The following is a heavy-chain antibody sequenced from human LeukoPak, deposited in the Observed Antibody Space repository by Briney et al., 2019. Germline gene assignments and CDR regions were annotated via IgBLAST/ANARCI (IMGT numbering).Heavy chain of an antibody. V-gene: IGHV5-51*01. D-gene: IGHD3-10*01. J-gene: IGHJ4*02. Sequence: GESLKISCKGSGYSFTSYWIAWVRQMPGKGLEWMGIIYLGDSDTKYSPSFQGQVTFSADNSVSTAYLQWNSLKASDTAKYYCARLASAHASGNYFAYWGQGTPVTVSS. CDR1: GYSFTSYW. CDR2: IYLGDSDT. CDR3: ARLASAHASGNYFAY.